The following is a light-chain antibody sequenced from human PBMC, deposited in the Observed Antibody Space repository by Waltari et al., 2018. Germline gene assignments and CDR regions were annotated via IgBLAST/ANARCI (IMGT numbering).Light chain of an antibody. J-gene: IGKJ2*01. CDR1: QGIRNN. CDR3: LQDYNYPYT. V-gene: IGKV1-6*02. Sequence: AIQMTQSPSSLSASVGDSVTITCRASQGIRNNLAWFQHKPGSAPKLLIYGASSPQSGVPSRFSGSGSGTDYTLTITSLQPEDIATYYCLQDYNYPYTFGQGTKLEIK. CDR2: GAS.